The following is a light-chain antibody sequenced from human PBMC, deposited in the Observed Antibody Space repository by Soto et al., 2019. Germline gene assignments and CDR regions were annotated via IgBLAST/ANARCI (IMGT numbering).Light chain of an antibody. CDR3: NSYTSSSTYV. CDR1: SSDVGGFHY. V-gene: IGLV2-14*03. Sequence: QSVLTQPASVSGSPGQSITISCTGTSSDVGGFHYVSWYQQHPGKAPKLMIYDVTTRPSGVSYRFSGSKSGNTASLTISWLQAEDEADDYCNSYTSSSTYVVGTGTKLTVL. J-gene: IGLJ1*01. CDR2: DVT.